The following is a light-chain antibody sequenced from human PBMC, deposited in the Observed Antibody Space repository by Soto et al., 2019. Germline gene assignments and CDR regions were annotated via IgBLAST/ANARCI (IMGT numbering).Light chain of an antibody. Sequence: DIQLTQSPPTLSASVGDRVTITCRASQTISTWMAWYEQKPGKAPKLLIYKASTLKSGVPSRFSGSGSGTEFTLTISSLQTDDFSTYYCQQYHSYWTFGQGTKVDI. CDR3: QQYHSYWT. V-gene: IGKV1-5*03. CDR1: QTISTW. CDR2: KAS. J-gene: IGKJ1*01.